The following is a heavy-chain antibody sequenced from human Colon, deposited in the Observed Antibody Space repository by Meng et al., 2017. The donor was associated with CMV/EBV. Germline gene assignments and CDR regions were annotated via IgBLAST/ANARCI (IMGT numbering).Heavy chain of an antibody. V-gene: IGHV3-30*04. Sequence: GGSLRLSCAASGFTFSSYAMHWVRQAPGKGLEWVAVISYDGSNKYYADSVKGRFTISRDNSKNTLYLQMNSLRAEDTAVYYCARDHRGRPHDYWGQGTLVTVSS. CDR1: GFTFSSYA. J-gene: IGHJ4*02. CDR3: ARDHRGRPHDY. CDR2: ISYDGSNK. D-gene: IGHD1-14*01.